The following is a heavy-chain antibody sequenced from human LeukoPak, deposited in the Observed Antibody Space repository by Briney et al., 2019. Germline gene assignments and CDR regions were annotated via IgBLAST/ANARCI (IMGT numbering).Heavy chain of an antibody. Sequence: GGSLRLSCAASGFTFSSYSMNWVRQAPGKGLEWVSSISSSSSYIYYADSVKGRFTISRDNAKNSLYLQMNGLRAEDTAVYYCAKDVVRGENANYFDYWGQGTLVTVSS. CDR3: AKDVVRGENANYFDY. CDR1: GFTFSSYS. D-gene: IGHD3-10*01. V-gene: IGHV3-21*01. CDR2: ISSSSSYI. J-gene: IGHJ4*02.